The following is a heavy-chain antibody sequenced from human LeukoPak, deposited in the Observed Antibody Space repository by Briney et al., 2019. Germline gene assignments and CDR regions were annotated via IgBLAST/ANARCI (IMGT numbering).Heavy chain of an antibody. D-gene: IGHD4-17*01. CDR2: MNPNSGNT. Sequence: ASVKVSYKASGYTFTRYDINWVRQATGQGPEWMGWMNPNSGNTGYGQKFQGRVTMTRDTSISTAYMELRSLRPEDTAVYYCARGRLTTVTTWYYHGMDVWGQGTTVTVSS. CDR1: GYTFTRYD. V-gene: IGHV1-8*01. CDR3: ARGRLTTVTTWYYHGMDV. J-gene: IGHJ6*02.